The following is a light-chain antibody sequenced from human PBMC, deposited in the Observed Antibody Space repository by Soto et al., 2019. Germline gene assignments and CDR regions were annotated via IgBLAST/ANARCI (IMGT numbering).Light chain of an antibody. J-gene: IGLJ3*02. CDR1: SSNIGAGYD. CDR3: QSYDSSLSAL. V-gene: IGLV1-40*01. CDR2: GNS. Sequence: QPVLTQPPSVSGAPGQRVTISCTGSSSNIGAGYDVHWYQQLPGTAPKLLIYGNSNRPSGVPDRCSGSKSGTSASLAITGLQAEDEADYYCQSYDSSLSALFGGGTKLTVL.